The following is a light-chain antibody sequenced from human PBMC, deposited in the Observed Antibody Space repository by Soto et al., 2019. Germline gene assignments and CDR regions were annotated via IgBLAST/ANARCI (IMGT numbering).Light chain of an antibody. CDR2: GPS. CDR3: QQYNNWPRT. CDR1: QSVSGN. J-gene: IGKJ1*01. V-gene: IGKV3-15*01. Sequence: EIVMTQSTGTLSVSPGERATLSCRASQSVSGNLAWYQQKPGQAPRLLIYGPSTRATGIPARFSGSGSGTEFTLTISSLQSEDFAVYYCQQYNNWPRTFGQGTKVEVK.